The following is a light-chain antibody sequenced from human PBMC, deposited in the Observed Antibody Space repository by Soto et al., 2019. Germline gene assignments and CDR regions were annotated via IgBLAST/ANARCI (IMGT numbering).Light chain of an antibody. V-gene: IGLV1-40*01. Sequence: QSVLTQPPSVSGAPGQRVTISCTGSSSNIGAGYDVHWYQQLPGTAPKLLIYGNSNRPSGVPDRFSGSKSGTSASLAITGLQAEDEADYYCQSYDSSLGAHVVFGGGTKVTVL. CDR2: GNS. CDR1: SSNIGAGYD. J-gene: IGLJ2*01. CDR3: QSYDSSLGAHVV.